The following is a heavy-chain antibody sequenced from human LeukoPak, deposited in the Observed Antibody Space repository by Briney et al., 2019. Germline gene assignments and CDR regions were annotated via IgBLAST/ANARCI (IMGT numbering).Heavy chain of an antibody. CDR2: INPNSGGT. CDR3: ARDLGIVGATVQPTNFDY. D-gene: IGHD1-26*01. Sequence: EASVKVSCKASGYTFTGYYMHWVRQAPGQGLEWMGRINPNSGGTNYAQKFQGRVTMTRDTSISTAYMELSRLRSDDTAVYYCARDLGIVGATVQPTNFDYWGQGTLVTVSS. CDR1: GYTFTGYY. V-gene: IGHV1-2*06. J-gene: IGHJ4*02.